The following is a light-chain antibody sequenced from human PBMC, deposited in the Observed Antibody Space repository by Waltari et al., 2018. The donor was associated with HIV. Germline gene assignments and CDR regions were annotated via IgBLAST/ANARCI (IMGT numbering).Light chain of an antibody. CDR2: SNN. CDR1: SSNIGSNS. J-gene: IGLJ2*01. V-gene: IGLV1-44*01. Sequence: QSVLTQPPSASGTPGQRVAISCSGSSSNIGSNSVTWYQQVSGAAPKLIINSNNRRPSGVPVRFSGSKSGTAGSLAISALQSEDEADYYCAAWDDNRNTVVFGGGTKLTVL. CDR3: AAWDDNRNTVV.